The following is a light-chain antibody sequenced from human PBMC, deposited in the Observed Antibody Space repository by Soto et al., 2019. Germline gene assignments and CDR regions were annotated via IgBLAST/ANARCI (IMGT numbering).Light chain of an antibody. V-gene: IGLV1-47*01. CDR3: ATWDDSLSGGV. Sequence: QSVLTQPPSASGTPGQRITISCSGSSSNIGSNYVYWFQQLPGMAPKLLIYRNNQRPLGVPDRFSGSKSVTSASLAISGLRSEDEADYYCATWDDSLSGGVFGGGTKLTVL. J-gene: IGLJ3*02. CDR1: SSNIGSNY. CDR2: RNN.